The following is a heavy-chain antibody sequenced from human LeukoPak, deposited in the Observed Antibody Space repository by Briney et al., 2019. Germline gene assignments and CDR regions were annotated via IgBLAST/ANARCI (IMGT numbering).Heavy chain of an antibody. D-gene: IGHD6-13*01. CDR1: GYTFISYG. Sequence: ASVKVSCKASGYTFISYGIGWVRQAPGQGLEWMGWINTNTGTPTYAQGFTGRFVFSLDTSVSTAYLEISSLKAEDTAVYFCAKDPPYTSTWPDALDSWGQGTMVTVSS. V-gene: IGHV7-4-1*02. J-gene: IGHJ3*02. CDR2: INTNTGTP. CDR3: AKDPPYTSTWPDALDS.